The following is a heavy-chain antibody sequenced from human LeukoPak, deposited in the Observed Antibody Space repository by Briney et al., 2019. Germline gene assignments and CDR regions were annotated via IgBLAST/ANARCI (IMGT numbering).Heavy chain of an antibody. Sequence: PGGSLRLSCAASGFTFSSYAMSWVRQAPGKGLEWVSAISGSGGSTYYADSVKGRFTISRDNSKNTLYLQMNSLRAEDTAVYYCAHRMGELPLLGYWGQGTLVTVTS. V-gene: IGHV3-23*01. CDR3: AHRMGELPLLGY. D-gene: IGHD1-26*01. J-gene: IGHJ4*02. CDR1: GFTFSSYA. CDR2: ISGSGGST.